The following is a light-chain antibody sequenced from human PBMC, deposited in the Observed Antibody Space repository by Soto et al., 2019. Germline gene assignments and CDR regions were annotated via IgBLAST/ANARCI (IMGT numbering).Light chain of an antibody. CDR3: QQFGGSPRT. V-gene: IGKV3-20*01. CDR2: GAS. Sequence: EIVLTQSPGTLSLSPGERATLSCRASQSVSSSYLAWYQQKPGQAPRLPIYGASIRATGIPDRFSGSGSGTDFTLTISRLEPEDAAVYYCQQFGGSPRTFGQGTRVEIK. CDR1: QSVSSSY. J-gene: IGKJ1*01.